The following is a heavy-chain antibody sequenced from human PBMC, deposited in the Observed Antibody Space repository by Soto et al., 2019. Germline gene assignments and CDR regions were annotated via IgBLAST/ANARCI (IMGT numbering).Heavy chain of an antibody. D-gene: IGHD2-21*01. CDR1: GFTFSSYG. CDR2: ISYDGSNK. CDR3: AKAYILHRIVHGMDV. J-gene: IGHJ6*02. Sequence: GGSLRLSCAASGFTFSSYGMHWVRQAPGKGLEWVAVISYDGSNKYYADSVKGRFTISRDNSKNTLYLQMNSLRAEDTAVYYCAKAYILHRIVHGMDVWGQGTTVTVSS. V-gene: IGHV3-30*18.